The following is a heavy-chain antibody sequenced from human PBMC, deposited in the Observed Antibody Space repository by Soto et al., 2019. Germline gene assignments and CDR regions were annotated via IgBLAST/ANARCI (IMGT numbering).Heavy chain of an antibody. CDR1: GYTVTGYY. J-gene: IGHJ6*02. Sequence: GASGKVSGKASGYTVTGYYMHWVRQAPGQGLGWMGWINPNSGGTNYAQRFQGRVTMTRETAISTAYMDLSRLRSDDTAVYYCARDLEYSSSSGYYYGMDVWGQGTTVTVSS. V-gene: IGHV1-2*02. CDR3: ARDLEYSSSSGYYYGMDV. CDR2: INPNSGGT. D-gene: IGHD6-6*01.